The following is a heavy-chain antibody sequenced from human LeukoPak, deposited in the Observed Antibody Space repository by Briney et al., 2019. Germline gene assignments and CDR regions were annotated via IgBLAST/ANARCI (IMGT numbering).Heavy chain of an antibody. CDR2: IYSGGST. V-gene: IGHV3-66*01. D-gene: IGHD5-18*01. J-gene: IGHJ4*02. Sequence: GGSLRLSCAASGFTVSSNYMSWVRQAPGKGLEWVSVIYSGGSTYYADSVKGRFTISRDNSKNTLYLQMNSLRAEDTAVYYCARTKESDTAMVRTLDYWGQGTLVTVSS. CDR1: GFTVSSNY. CDR3: ARTKESDTAMVRTLDY.